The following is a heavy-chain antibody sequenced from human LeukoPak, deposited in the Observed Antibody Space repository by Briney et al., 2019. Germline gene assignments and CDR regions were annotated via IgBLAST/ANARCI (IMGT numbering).Heavy chain of an antibody. J-gene: IGHJ6*02. Sequence: GGSLRLSCAASGFTFSSYGMHWVRQAPGKGLEWVAVISYDGSNKYYADSVKGRFTISRDNSKNTLYLQMNSLRAEDTAVYYCAKDLGSGSFSRHYYYGMDVWGQGTTVTVSS. CDR1: GFTFSSYG. D-gene: IGHD1-26*01. CDR3: AKDLGSGSFSRHYYYGMDV. V-gene: IGHV3-30*18. CDR2: ISYDGSNK.